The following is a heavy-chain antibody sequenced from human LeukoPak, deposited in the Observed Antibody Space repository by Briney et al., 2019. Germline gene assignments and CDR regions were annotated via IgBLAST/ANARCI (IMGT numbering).Heavy chain of an antibody. D-gene: IGHD6-13*01. CDR2: ISTSISAI. V-gene: IGHV3-48*02. Sequence: GGSLRLFCAASGFTFSKYSMNWVRQAPGQGLEWVSYISTSISAIYYADSVKGRFTISRDNAKNSLSLQMTSLRDEDTAVYYCPRDSSAGRFPFDYWGQGTLVTVSS. CDR3: PRDSSAGRFPFDY. J-gene: IGHJ4*02. CDR1: GFTFSKYS.